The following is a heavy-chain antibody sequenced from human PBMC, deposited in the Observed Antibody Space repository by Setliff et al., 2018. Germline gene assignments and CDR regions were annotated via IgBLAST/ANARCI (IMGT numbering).Heavy chain of an antibody. Sequence: HPGGSLRLSCAASGFTFSSYWMYWVRQAPGKGLEWVSAITGNGSSTYYADSVKGRFTISRDNSKNSLYLEMYSLKTEDTAVYYCARGTYLGDPYYYYMDVWGKGTTVTVSS. CDR1: GFTFSSYW. J-gene: IGHJ6*03. V-gene: IGHV3-23*01. CDR2: ITGNGSST. CDR3: ARGTYLGDPYYYYMDV. D-gene: IGHD3-3*01.